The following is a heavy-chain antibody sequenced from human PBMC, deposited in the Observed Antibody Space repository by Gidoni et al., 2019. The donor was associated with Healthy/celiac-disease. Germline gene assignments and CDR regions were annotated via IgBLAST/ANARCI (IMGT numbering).Heavy chain of an antibody. V-gene: IGHV4-39*01. Sequence: QLHLQESGPGLVKPSATLSLTCTVSGGSISSSSYYWGWIRQPPGKGLEWLGSIYYSGSTYYNPSLKSRVTISVDTSKNQFSLKLSSVTAADTAVYYCARHPYYGMDVWGQGNTVTVS. CDR3: ARHPYYGMDV. CDR2: IYYSGST. J-gene: IGHJ6*02. CDR1: GGSISSSSYY.